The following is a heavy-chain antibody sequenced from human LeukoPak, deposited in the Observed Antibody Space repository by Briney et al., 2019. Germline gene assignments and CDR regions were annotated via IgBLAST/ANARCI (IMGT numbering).Heavy chain of an antibody. CDR2: IRYDGSNK. CDR3: AKDGAGDYRDRSGFDY. J-gene: IGHJ4*02. D-gene: IGHD4-17*01. Sequence: GGSLRLSCAASGFTFSSYGMHWVRQAPGKGLEWVAFIRYDGSNKYYADSVKGRFTISRDNSKNTLYLQMNSLRAEDTAVYYCAKDGAGDYRDRSGFDYWGQGTLVTVSS. V-gene: IGHV3-30*02. CDR1: GFTFSSYG.